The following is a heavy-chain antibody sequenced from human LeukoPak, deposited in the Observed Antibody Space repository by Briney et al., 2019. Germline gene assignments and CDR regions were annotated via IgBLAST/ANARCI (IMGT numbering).Heavy chain of an antibody. J-gene: IGHJ4*02. V-gene: IGHV3-21*01. D-gene: IGHD3-10*01. CDR1: GFAFSTYS. CDR3: ARTFSGSYTHDY. Sequence: GGSLRLSCAASGFAFSTYSMNWVRQAPGKGLEWVSSISTSSSYIYYADSVKGRFTISRDNAKNSLYLQMNSLRAEDTAVYYCARTFSGSYTHDYWGQGTLVTVSS. CDR2: ISTSSSYI.